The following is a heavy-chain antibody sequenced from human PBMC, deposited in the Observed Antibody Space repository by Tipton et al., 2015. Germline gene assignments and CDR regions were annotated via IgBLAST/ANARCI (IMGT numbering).Heavy chain of an antibody. CDR2: IFYSGST. CDR1: GGSISSSYSY. V-gene: IGHV4-39*07. J-gene: IGHJ3*02. CDR3: ARGTKWLLLLKAFDI. D-gene: IGHD3-22*01. Sequence: TLSLTCTVSGGSISSSYSYWGWIRQPPGKGLEWIGSIFYSGSTYYNPSLKSRVAVSVDTSKKQFSLNLSSVTAADTAVYYCARGTKWLLLLKAFDIWGQGTMVTVSS.